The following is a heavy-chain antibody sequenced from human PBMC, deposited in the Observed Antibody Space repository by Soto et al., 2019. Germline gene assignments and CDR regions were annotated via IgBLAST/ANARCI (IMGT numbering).Heavy chain of an antibody. V-gene: IGHV3-23*01. CDR2: ITGSGGST. CDR1: GFTFTSYA. J-gene: IGHJ4*02. Sequence: EVQLLESGGDIIQPGGSLRLSCAASGFTFTSYAMGWVRQAPGQGLEWVSAITGSGGSTYYANSVKGRFTISRDNSRSTLYLQMNSLRAEDTAIYYCAKDRYGGYSWGQGTLVTVSS. D-gene: IGHD4-17*01. CDR3: AKDRYGGYS.